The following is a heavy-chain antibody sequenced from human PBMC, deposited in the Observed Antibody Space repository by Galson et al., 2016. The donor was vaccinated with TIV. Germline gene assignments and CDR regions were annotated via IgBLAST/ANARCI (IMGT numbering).Heavy chain of an antibody. CDR2: INPSGGST. Sequence: SVKVSCKASGYTFTSYYMHWVRQAPGQGLEWMGIINPSGGSTSYAQKFQGRVTMTRDTSTSTVYMELSSLRSEDTAVYYCAGRIQPELGMDVWGQGTTVTVSS. CDR3: AGRIQPELGMDV. V-gene: IGHV1-46*03. D-gene: IGHD5-18*01. J-gene: IGHJ6*02. CDR1: GYTFTSYY.